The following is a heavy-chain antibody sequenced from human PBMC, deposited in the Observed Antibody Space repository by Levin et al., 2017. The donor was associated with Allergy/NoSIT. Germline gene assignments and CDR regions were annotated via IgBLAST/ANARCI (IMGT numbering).Heavy chain of an antibody. D-gene: IGHD1/OR15-1a*01. CDR3: ARGGPNWNNHYYYGMDV. CDR2: IWYDGSNK. CDR1: GFTFSSYG. J-gene: IGHJ6*02. Sequence: GESLKISCAASGFTFSSYGMHWVRQAPGKGLEWVAVIWYDGSNKYYADSVKGRFTISRDNSKNTLYLQMNSLRAEDTAVYYCARGGPNWNNHYYYGMDVWGQGTTVTVSS. V-gene: IGHV3-33*01.